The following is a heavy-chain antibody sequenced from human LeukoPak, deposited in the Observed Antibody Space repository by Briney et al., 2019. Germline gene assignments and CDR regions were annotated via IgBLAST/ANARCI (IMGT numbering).Heavy chain of an antibody. J-gene: IGHJ3*01. CDR2: IYYSGSA. D-gene: IGHD2/OR15-2a*01. CDR1: GGSISGYY. CDR3: ARHFRAFDV. V-gene: IGHV4-59*08. Sequence: PSETLPLTRTVSGGSISGYYWSWIRQPPGKGLEYIGYIYYSGSANYNPSLKSRVTISVDTSKNQFSLKLSSVTAADTAVYYCARHFRAFDVWGQGTMVTVSS.